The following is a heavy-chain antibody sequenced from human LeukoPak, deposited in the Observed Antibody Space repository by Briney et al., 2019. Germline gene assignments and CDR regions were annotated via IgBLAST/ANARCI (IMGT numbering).Heavy chain of an antibody. CDR2: IYYSGST. V-gene: IGHV4-59*01. CDR1: GGSISSYY. Sequence: SETLSLTCTVSGGSISSYYWSWIRQPPGKGLEWIGYIYYSGSTNYNPSLKSRVTISVDTSKNQFSLKLSSVTAADTAVYYCARANYDFWSGSHYFDYWGQGTLVNVSS. J-gene: IGHJ4*02. D-gene: IGHD3-3*01. CDR3: ARANYDFWSGSHYFDY.